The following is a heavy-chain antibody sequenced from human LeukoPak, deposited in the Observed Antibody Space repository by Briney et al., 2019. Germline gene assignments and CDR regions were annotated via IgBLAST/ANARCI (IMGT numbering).Heavy chain of an antibody. CDR3: ARAYSSSPLR. CDR1: GGSISSGGYY. CDR2: IYYSGST. J-gene: IGHJ4*02. Sequence: SETLSLTCTVSGGSISSGGYYWSWIRQHPGKGLEWIGYIYYSGSTYHNPSLKSRVTISVDTSKNQFSLKLSSVTAADTAVYYCARAYSSSPLRWGQGTLVTVSS. V-gene: IGHV4-31*03. D-gene: IGHD6-13*01.